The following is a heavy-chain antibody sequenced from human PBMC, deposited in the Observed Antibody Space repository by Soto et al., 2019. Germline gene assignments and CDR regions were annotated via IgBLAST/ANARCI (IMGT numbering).Heavy chain of an antibody. CDR3: AKQQGPGPPYYYAMDV. CDR1: GFTFSSYA. Sequence: GGSLRLSCAASGFTFSSYAMGWVRQAPGKGLEWVSVIRSSGDRTYYADSVKGRFTISRDNSKNTLYMQMNSLRAEDTAVYYCAKQQGPGPPYYYAMDVWGKGTTVTVSS. CDR2: IRSSGDRT. J-gene: IGHJ6*04. V-gene: IGHV3-23*01.